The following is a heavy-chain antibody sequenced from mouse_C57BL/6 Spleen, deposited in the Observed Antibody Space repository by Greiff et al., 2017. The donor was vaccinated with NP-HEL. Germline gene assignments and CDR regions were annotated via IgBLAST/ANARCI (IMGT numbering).Heavy chain of an antibody. CDR1: GYTFTSYW. CDR2: IDPSDSET. D-gene: IGHD1-1*01. J-gene: IGHJ2*01. V-gene: IGHV1-52*01. CDR3: ARLVLRSPFDY. Sequence: QVQLQQSGAELVRPGSSVKLSCKASGYTFTSYWMHWVKQRPIQGLEWIGNIDPSDSETHYNQKFKDKATLTVDKSSSTAYMQLSSLTSEDSAVYYCARLVLRSPFDYWGQGTTLTVSS.